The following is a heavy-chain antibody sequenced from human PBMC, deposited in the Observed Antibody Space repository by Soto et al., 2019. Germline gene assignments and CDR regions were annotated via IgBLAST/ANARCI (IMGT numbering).Heavy chain of an antibody. V-gene: IGHV4-61*01. CDR2: RSYGGSS. J-gene: IGHJ4*02. Sequence: SETLSLTCTVSGGSVSSGHYHWSWIGQPPGNRLEWIGFRSYGGSSDYNSSLKSRATISIDSSNNQFCLKLNSVTSADTALYNCARVGWGGDSWGQGTLVTVSS. CDR3: ARVGWGGDS. CDR1: GGSVSSGHYH. D-gene: IGHD7-27*01.